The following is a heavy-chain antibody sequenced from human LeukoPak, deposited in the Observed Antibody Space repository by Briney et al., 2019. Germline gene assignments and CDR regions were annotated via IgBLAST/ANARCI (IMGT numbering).Heavy chain of an antibody. V-gene: IGHV3-23*01. Sequence: PGGSLRLSCAASGFTFSDYYMSWIRQAPGKGLEWVSAISGSGGSTYYADSVKGRFTISRDNSKNTLYLQMNSLRAEDTAVYYCAKDYGPYSSGWWRDYWGQGTLVTVSS. J-gene: IGHJ4*02. D-gene: IGHD6-19*01. CDR1: GFTFSDYY. CDR2: ISGSGGST. CDR3: AKDYGPYSSGWWRDY.